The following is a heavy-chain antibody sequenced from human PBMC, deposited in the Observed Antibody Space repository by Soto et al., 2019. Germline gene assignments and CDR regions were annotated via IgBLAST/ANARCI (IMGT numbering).Heavy chain of an antibody. CDR1: GFPFDDYG. Sequence: GGSLRLSCAAAGFPFDDYGMSWARPAPGKGLEWVSGVNWNGGSTGYADSVKGRFTISRDNAKNSLYLQMNSLRAEDTAFYYCVRGASLNFDYWGQGTLVTVSS. D-gene: IGHD1-26*01. CDR3: VRGASLNFDY. J-gene: IGHJ4*02. V-gene: IGHV3-20*04. CDR2: VNWNGGST.